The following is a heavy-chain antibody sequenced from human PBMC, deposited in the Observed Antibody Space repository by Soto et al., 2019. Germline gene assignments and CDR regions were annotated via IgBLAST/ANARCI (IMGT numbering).Heavy chain of an antibody. Sequence: ASVKVSCKASGGTFSSYAISWVRQAPGQGLEWMGGIIPIFGTANYAQKFQGRVTITADESTSTAYMELSSLRSEDTAVYYCALRNRYNWNYDPRDGMDVWGQGTTVTVSS. CDR2: IIPIFGTA. V-gene: IGHV1-69*13. J-gene: IGHJ6*02. D-gene: IGHD1-7*01. CDR1: GGTFSSYA. CDR3: ALRNRYNWNYDPRDGMDV.